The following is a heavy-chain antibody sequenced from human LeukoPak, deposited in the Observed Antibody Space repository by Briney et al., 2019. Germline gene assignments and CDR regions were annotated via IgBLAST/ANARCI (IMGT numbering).Heavy chain of an antibody. CDR2: FDPRDRES. CDR1: GHSLTKLS. V-gene: IGHV1-24*01. Sequence: GASVKVSCKVAGHSLTKLSLHWVRQAPGKGLEWMVGFDPRDRESICAQKFKARVTLTEDTSTDTAYMELSSLRPDDTALYYCAVRFVWHGFDVWGQGTTVTVSS. J-gene: IGHJ6*02. CDR3: AVRFVWHGFDV. D-gene: IGHD2-8*01.